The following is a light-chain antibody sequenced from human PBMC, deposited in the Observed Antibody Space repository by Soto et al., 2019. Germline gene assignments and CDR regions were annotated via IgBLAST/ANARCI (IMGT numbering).Light chain of an antibody. V-gene: IGLV4-69*01. CDR3: QTWDTGIVV. CDR1: SGHSNYD. Sequence: QSALTQSPSASASLGASVKLTCTLSSGHSNYDIAWHQQQPEKGPRYLMKLNSDGSHSKGDGIPDRFSGSSSGAERYLTISSLQSEDEADYYCQTWDTGIVVFGGGTKLTVL. CDR2: LNSDGSH. J-gene: IGLJ2*01.